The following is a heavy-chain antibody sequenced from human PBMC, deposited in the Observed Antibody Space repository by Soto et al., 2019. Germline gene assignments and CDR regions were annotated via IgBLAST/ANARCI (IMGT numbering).Heavy chain of an antibody. CDR1: GGSISSGGYY. CDR3: ASLNLRNYYYYGMDV. J-gene: IGHJ6*02. V-gene: IGHV4-31*03. CDR2: IYYSGST. Sequence: SETLSLTCTVSGGSISSGGYYWSWIRQHPGKGLEWIGYIYYSGSTYYNPSLKSRVTISVDTSKNQFSLKLSSVTAADTAVYYCASLNLRNYYYYGMDVWGQGTTVTVSS.